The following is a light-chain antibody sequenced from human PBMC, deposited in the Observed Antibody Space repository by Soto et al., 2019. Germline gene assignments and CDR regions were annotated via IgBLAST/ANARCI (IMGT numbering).Light chain of an antibody. V-gene: IGKV3-11*01. Sequence: EVVLTQSPATLSVSPGERATLSCRASQSIDTYLAWYQQKPGQAPRLLIDDASNMATGIPARFSGSGSGTDFTLTISNLEPEDFAVYYCHQGRSFGQGTRVEIK. J-gene: IGKJ5*01. CDR3: HQGRS. CDR2: DAS. CDR1: QSIDTY.